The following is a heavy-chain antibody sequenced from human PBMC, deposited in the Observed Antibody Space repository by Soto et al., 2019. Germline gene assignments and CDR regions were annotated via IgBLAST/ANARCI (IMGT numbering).Heavy chain of an antibody. V-gene: IGHV3-21*01. CDR2: ISSSSSYI. D-gene: IGHD2-15*01. Sequence: GGSLRLSCAASGFTFSSYSMNWVRQAPGKGLEWVSSISSSSSYIYYADSMKGRSTISGDNAKNSLYLQMNSLRAEDTAVYYCAREGLGIPYYCSGGSCQTYYYYGMDVWGQGTTVTVSS. CDR3: AREGLGIPYYCSGGSCQTYYYYGMDV. J-gene: IGHJ6*02. CDR1: GFTFSSYS.